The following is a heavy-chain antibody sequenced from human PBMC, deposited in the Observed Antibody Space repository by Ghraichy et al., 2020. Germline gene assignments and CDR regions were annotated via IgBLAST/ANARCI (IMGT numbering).Heavy chain of an antibody. V-gene: IGHV1-69*04. CDR2: IIPILGIA. CDR3: ARDQVSFTGYSSGPESY. Sequence: SVKVSCKASGGTFSSYAISWVRQAPGQGLEWMGRIIPILGIANYAQKFQGRVTITADKSTSTAYMELSSLRSEDTAVYYCARDQVSFTGYSSGPESYWGQGTLVTVSS. CDR1: GGTFSSYA. J-gene: IGHJ4*02. D-gene: IGHD6-19*01.